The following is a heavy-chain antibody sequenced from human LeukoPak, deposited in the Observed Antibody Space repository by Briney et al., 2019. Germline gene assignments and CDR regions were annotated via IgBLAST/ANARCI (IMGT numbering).Heavy chain of an antibody. CDR1: GFTVSTNY. CDR2: IYSGGST. CDR3: ARGLSWYHYYYMDV. J-gene: IGHJ6*03. D-gene: IGHD6-13*01. V-gene: IGHV3-53*01. Sequence: GGSLRLSCAASGFTVSTNYMSWVRKAPGKGLEWVSLIYSGGSTYYADSVKGRFTISRDNSKNTLYLQINSLRAEDTAVYYCARGLSWYHYYYMDVWGKGTTVTVSS.